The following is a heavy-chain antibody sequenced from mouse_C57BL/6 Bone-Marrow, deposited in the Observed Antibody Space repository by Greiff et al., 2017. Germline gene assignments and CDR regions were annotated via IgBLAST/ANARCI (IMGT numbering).Heavy chain of an antibody. CDR1: GYTFTSYG. D-gene: IGHD4-1*02. J-gene: IGHJ4*01. V-gene: IGHV1-81*01. Sequence: QVQLKQSGAELARPGASVKLSCKASGYTFTSYGISWVKQRTGQGLEWIGEIYPRSGNTYYNEKFKGKATLTADKSSSTAYMALRSLTSEASAVYVCARSPTAYYDYAMDYWGQGTSVTVAS. CDR2: IYPRSGNT. CDR3: ARSPTAYYDYAMDY.